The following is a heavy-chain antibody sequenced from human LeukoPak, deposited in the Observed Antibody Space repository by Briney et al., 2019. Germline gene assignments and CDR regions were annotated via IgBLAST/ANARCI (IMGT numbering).Heavy chain of an antibody. Sequence: ASVTVSCKASGYTFTGYYMHWVRQAPGQGLEWMGRINPNSGGTNYAQKFQGRVTMTRDTSISTAYMELSRLRSDDTAVYYCARLSGSWYERVFDYWGQGTLVTVSS. D-gene: IGHD6-13*01. CDR1: GYTFTGYY. J-gene: IGHJ4*02. V-gene: IGHV1-2*06. CDR2: INPNSGGT. CDR3: ARLSGSWYERVFDY.